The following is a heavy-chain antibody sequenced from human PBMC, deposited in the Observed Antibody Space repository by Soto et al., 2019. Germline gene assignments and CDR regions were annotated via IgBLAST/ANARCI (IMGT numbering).Heavy chain of an antibody. Sequence: QVQLQQWGAGLLKPSETLSLTCAVYGGSFSGYYWSWIRQPPGKGLEWIGEINHSGSTNYNPSLKSRVTISVDTSKNQFSLKLSSVTAADTAVYYCARRKGYDHSGIFDYWGQGTLVTVSS. D-gene: IGHD5-12*01. V-gene: IGHV4-34*01. CDR3: ARRKGYDHSGIFDY. CDR1: GGSFSGYY. CDR2: INHSGST. J-gene: IGHJ4*02.